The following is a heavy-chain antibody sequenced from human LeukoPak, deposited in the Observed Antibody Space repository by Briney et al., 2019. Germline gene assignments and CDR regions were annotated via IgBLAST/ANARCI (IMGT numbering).Heavy chain of an antibody. CDR3: ARLRGYCSSTSCYSYFDY. Sequence: EASVKVSCKASGGTFSSYAISVVRQAPGQGLEWMGGIIPIFGTANYAQKFQGRVTITADESTSTAYMELSSLRSEDTAVYYCARLRGYCSSTSCYSYFDYWGQGTLVTVSS. J-gene: IGHJ4*02. D-gene: IGHD2-2*01. CDR1: GGTFSSYA. CDR2: IIPIFGTA. V-gene: IGHV1-69*13.